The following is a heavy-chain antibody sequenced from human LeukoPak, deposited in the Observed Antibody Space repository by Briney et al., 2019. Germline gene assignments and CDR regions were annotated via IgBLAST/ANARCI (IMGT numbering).Heavy chain of an antibody. CDR2: IYSGGST. J-gene: IGHJ6*03. D-gene: IGHD3-10*01. V-gene: IGHV3-53*01. CDR1: GFTVSSNY. Sequence: GGSLRLSCAASGFTVSSNYMSWVRQAPGKGLEWVSVIYSGGSTYYADSVKGRFTISRDNSKNTLYLQMDSLRAEDTAVYYCASGSGSYRTPYYYMDVWGTGTTVTVSS. CDR3: ASGSGSYRTPYYYMDV.